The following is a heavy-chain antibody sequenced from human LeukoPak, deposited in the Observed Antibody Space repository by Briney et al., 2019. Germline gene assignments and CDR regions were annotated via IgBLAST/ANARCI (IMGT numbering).Heavy chain of an antibody. J-gene: IGHJ4*02. CDR2: IYSGGST. CDR3: ARDSSSWYDFDY. CDR1: GFTVSSDY. V-gene: IGHV3-66*01. Sequence: GGSLRLSCAASGFTVSSDYMSWVRQAPGKGLEWVSVIYSGGSTYYADSVKGRFTISRDNSKNTLYLQMNSLRAEDTAVYYCARDSSSWYDFDYWGQGTLVTVSS. D-gene: IGHD6-13*01.